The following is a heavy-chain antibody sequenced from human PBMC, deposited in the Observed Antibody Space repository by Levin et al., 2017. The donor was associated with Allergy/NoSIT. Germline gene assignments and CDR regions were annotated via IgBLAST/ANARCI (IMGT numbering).Heavy chain of an antibody. CDR3: ARGSVYSSGWDVFDY. J-gene: IGHJ4*02. CDR1: GFTFSSYA. D-gene: IGHD6-19*01. Sequence: SCAASGFTFSSYAMHWVRQAPGKGLEWVTVVSYDGSNQYFADSVKGRFTISRDNSKNTLYLQMNSLRAEDTAVYYCARGSVYSSGWDVFDYWGQGTLVTVSS. V-gene: IGHV3-30-3*01. CDR2: VSYDGSNQ.